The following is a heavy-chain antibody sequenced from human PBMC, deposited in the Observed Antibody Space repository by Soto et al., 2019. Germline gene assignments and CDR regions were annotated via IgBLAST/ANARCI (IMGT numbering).Heavy chain of an antibody. Sequence: DVQLLESGGGLVQPGGSLRLSCAASGFTFSNYAMSWVRLAPGKGLEWVSVISGSGADTHYADSVQGRFTISRDNSENSVYLQMNNLRAEDTAVYYCAKRPTYCTTTSCSNFRYYGMDVWGQGTAVTFSS. CDR1: GFTFSNYA. V-gene: IGHV3-23*01. CDR2: ISGSGADT. J-gene: IGHJ6*02. CDR3: AKRPTYCTTTSCSNFRYYGMDV. D-gene: IGHD2-8*01.